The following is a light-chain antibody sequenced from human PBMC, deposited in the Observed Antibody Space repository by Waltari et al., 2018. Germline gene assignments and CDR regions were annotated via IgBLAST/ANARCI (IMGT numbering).Light chain of an antibody. J-gene: IGLJ2*01. CDR3: SAYISSDTLEL. CDR1: SSDVGGYNY. V-gene: IGLV2-14*01. Sequence: QSALTQPASVSGSPGQSITISCTGTSSDVGGYNYVSWYQQHPGTAPKLTIYEFSNRASVVSNRFSGSKSGNTASLTISGLQAEDEAHYYCSAYISSDTLELFGGGTSLTV. CDR2: EFS.